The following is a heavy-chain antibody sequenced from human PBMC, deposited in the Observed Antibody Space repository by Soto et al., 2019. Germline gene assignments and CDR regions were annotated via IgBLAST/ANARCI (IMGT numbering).Heavy chain of an antibody. D-gene: IGHD2-15*01. CDR1: GGSFSGLF. V-gene: IGHV4-34*01. CDR2: VNHGGST. J-gene: IGHJ4*02. Sequence: PSETLSLTCAVSGGSFSGLFWGWIRQPPGKGLEWIGEVNHGGSTNYNPSLKSRVTISSDTSKNHFSLTLRSVTAADTAVYYCARAAVAAGGPFDKWGQGALVTVSS. CDR3: ARAAVAAGGPFDK.